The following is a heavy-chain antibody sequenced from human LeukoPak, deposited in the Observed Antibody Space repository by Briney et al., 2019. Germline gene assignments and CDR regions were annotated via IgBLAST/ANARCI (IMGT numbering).Heavy chain of an antibody. J-gene: IGHJ3*02. CDR2: ISAYNRNA. V-gene: IGHV1-18*01. D-gene: IGHD3-22*01. Sequence: ASVKVSCKTSGYTFTSYSISWVRQAPGQGLEWMGWISAYNRNANYAQRFQGRVTMTTETSTTTAYMEVRSLTPDDTAVYYCARDWYYDRSADVFDIWGQGTMVTVSS. CDR3: ARDWYYDRSADVFDI. CDR1: GYTFTSYS.